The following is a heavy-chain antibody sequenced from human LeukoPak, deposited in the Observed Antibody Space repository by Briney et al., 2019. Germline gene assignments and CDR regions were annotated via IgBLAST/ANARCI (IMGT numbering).Heavy chain of an antibody. CDR1: GFTFSSYW. CDR2: IKQDGSEK. CDR3: ARLLYYYDSSGYLHIHFDY. D-gene: IGHD3-22*01. V-gene: IGHV3-7*01. Sequence: PGGSLRLSCVASGFTFSSYWMSWVRQAPGKGLEWVANIKQDGSEKYYVDFVKGRFTISRDNAKNSLYLQMNSLRADDTAVCYCARLLYYYDSSGYLHIHFDYWGQGTLVTVSS. J-gene: IGHJ4*02.